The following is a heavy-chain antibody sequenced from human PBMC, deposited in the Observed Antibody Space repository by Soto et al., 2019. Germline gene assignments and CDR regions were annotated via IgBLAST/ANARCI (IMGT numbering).Heavy chain of an antibody. V-gene: IGHV4-31*03. CDR1: GGSISSGGYY. Sequence: SETLSLTCTVSGGSISSGGYYWSWIRQHPGKGLEWIVYIYYSGSTYYNPFLKSRVTISVDTSKNHFSLKLSSVTAADTAVYYCARENCSSTSCYYYYGMDVWGQGTTVTVSS. J-gene: IGHJ6*02. CDR2: IYYSGST. D-gene: IGHD2-2*01. CDR3: ARENCSSTSCYYYYGMDV.